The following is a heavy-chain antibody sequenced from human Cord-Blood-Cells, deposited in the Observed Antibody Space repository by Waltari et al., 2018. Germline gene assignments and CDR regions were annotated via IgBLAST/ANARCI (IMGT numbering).Heavy chain of an antibody. V-gene: IGHV1-24*01. CDR2: FDPEDGET. CDR3: ATHGYSSSNY. CDR1: GYTLTELS. J-gene: IGHJ4*02. D-gene: IGHD6-6*01. Sequence: QVQLVQSGAEVKKPGASVKVSCKVSGYTLTELSMHWGRQAPGKGLEWMGGFDPEDGETINAQKFQERVTMTEDTSTDTDDMELSRLRSEDTAVYYCATHGYSSSNYWGQGTLVTVSS.